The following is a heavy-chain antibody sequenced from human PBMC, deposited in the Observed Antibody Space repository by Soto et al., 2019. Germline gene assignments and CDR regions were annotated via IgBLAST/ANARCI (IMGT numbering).Heavy chain of an antibody. V-gene: IGHV1-2*04. Sequence: ASVKVSCKASGYTFTGYYMHWVRQAPGQGLEWMGWINPNSGGTNYAQKFQGWVTMTRDTSTSTAYMELSRLRSDDTAVYYCARDQYSSSWYDSYYYYGMDVWGQGTTVTVSS. CDR3: ARDQYSSSWYDSYYYYGMDV. CDR1: GYTFTGYY. J-gene: IGHJ6*02. CDR2: INPNSGGT. D-gene: IGHD6-13*01.